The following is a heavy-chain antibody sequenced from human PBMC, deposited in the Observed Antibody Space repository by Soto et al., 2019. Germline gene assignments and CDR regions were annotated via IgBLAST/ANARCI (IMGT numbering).Heavy chain of an antibody. CDR1: GGSISSYY. V-gene: IGHV4-59*01. CDR2: IYYSGST. J-gene: IGHJ5*02. Sequence: SETLSLTCTVSGGSISSYYWSWIRQPPGKGLEWIGYIYYSGSTNYNPSLKSRVTISVDTSKNQFSLKLSSVTAADTAVYYCARAKLYYDSSGYYYPWFDPWGQGTLVTVSS. D-gene: IGHD3-22*01. CDR3: ARAKLYYDSSGYYYPWFDP.